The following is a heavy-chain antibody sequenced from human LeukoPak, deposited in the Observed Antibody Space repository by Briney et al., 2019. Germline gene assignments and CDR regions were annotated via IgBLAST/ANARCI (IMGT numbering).Heavy chain of an antibody. CDR3: ARVIGGNYGGDS. D-gene: IGHD4-23*01. Sequence: GGSLRLSCAASGFTFSSYAMSWVRQAPGKGLEWVSAISGSGGSTYYADSVKGRFTISRDNSKNTLYLQMNSLRDEDTAVYHCARVIGGNYGGDSWGQGTLVTVSS. CDR1: GFTFSSYA. J-gene: IGHJ4*02. V-gene: IGHV3-23*01. CDR2: ISGSGGST.